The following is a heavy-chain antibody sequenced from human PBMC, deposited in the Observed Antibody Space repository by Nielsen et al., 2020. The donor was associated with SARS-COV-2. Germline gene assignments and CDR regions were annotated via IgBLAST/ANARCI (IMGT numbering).Heavy chain of an antibody. CDR2: ISGSGGST. J-gene: IGHJ4*02. CDR3: AKEVYSSGWYSDY. Sequence: SCKASGSTFSSYAMSWVRQAPGKGLEWVSAISGSGGSTYYADSVKGRFTISRDNSKNTLYLQMNSLRAEDTAVYYCAKEVYSSGWYSDYWGQGTLVTVSS. CDR1: GSTFSSYA. V-gene: IGHV3-23*01. D-gene: IGHD6-19*01.